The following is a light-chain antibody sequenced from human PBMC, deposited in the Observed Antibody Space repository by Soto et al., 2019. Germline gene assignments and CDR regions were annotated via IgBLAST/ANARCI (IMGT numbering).Light chain of an antibody. Sequence: QSALTQPASVSGSPGQSIAISCTGTSSDIGTYDYVSWYQQLPGKAPKVLIYEVTYRPSGVSNRFSGSKSGNTASLTISGLQAEDEADYYCNSYTRDSTWVFGGGTTVTVL. V-gene: IGLV2-14*01. CDR2: EVT. J-gene: IGLJ3*02. CDR3: NSYTRDSTWV. CDR1: SSDIGTYDY.